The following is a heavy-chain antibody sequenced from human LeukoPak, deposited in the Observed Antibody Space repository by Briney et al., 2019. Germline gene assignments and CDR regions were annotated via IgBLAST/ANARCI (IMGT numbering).Heavy chain of an antibody. CDR2: IYPGDSDT. Sequence: GESLKISCKGSGYSFTSYWIGWVRQMPGKGLEWMGIIYPGDSDTRYSPSFQGQVTISADKSISTAYLQWSSLKASDTATYYCARLGRASSPLNYYYYYYMDVWGKGTTVTVSS. V-gene: IGHV5-51*01. J-gene: IGHJ6*03. CDR3: ARLGRASSPLNYYYYYYMDV. CDR1: GYSFTSYW. D-gene: IGHD6-6*01.